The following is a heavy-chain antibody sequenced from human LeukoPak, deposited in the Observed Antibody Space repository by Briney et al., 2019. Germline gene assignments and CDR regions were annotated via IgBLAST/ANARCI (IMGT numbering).Heavy chain of an antibody. Sequence: GESLRLSCAASGFTFSSYAMTWVRQAPGKGLEWVSAISGSGHNTYYADSVKGRFTISRDNSKNTLSLQMTSLRAEDTAVYYCATARGGYWGQGTLVTVSS. J-gene: IGHJ4*02. CDR1: GFTFSSYA. CDR2: ISGSGHNT. CDR3: ATARGGY. D-gene: IGHD2-15*01. V-gene: IGHV3-23*01.